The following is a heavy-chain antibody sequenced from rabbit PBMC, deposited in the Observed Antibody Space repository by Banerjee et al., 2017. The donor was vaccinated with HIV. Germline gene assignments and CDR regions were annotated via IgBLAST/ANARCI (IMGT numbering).Heavy chain of an antibody. CDR1: GFSFSSSYC. CDR2: IYAGSSGDT. CDR3: ARDLAGVVGWNLNL. V-gene: IGHV1S40*01. Sequence: QSLEESGGDLVKPGASLTLTCTASGFSFSSSYCICWVRQAPGKGPEWIACIYAGSSGDTYYASWAKGRFTISKTSSTTVTLQMTSLTAADTATYFCARDLAGVVGWNLNLWGQGTLVTVS. D-gene: IGHD4-1*01. J-gene: IGHJ4*01.